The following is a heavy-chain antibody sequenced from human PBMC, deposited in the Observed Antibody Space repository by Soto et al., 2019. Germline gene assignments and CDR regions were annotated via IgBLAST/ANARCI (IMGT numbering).Heavy chain of an antibody. CDR1: GGSISSGEYY. CDR2: IYYSGST. CDR3: GTMPIVVDPAPMDV. D-gene: IGHD2-21*01. Sequence: PSETLSLTCTVSGGSISSGEYYWSWSRQPPGKGLEWIGYIYYSGSTSYNASLKSRTSISADPSNNQFSLKLHSLTAADTAVYFCGTMPIVVDPAPMDVWVPGTSVTVSS. J-gene: IGHJ6*02. V-gene: IGHV4-30-4*01.